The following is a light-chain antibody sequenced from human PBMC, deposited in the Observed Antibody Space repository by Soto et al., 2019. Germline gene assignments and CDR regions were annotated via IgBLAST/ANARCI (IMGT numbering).Light chain of an antibody. Sequence: EVVLTQSPATLSLSPGETATLSCRASHNVDIYLAWYQQKPGQAPRLLIYDASNRATGIPARFSGSGSGTDFTLTISSPEPEDSAVYYCQQRKHWPPLTFGQGTRLE. V-gene: IGKV3-11*01. CDR3: QQRKHWPPLT. CDR1: HNVDIY. J-gene: IGKJ5*01. CDR2: DAS.